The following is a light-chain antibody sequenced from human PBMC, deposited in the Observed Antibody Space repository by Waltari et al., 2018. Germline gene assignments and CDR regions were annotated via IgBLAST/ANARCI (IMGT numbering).Light chain of an antibody. CDR2: DAS. Sequence: DIQMTQSPSTLSASEGDRVTITCRASHTINNYLDWYQQKPGKAPKWVIYDASSLESGVPSRFSGSGSGTEFTLTISSLQPDDFATYYCQQYDFYSLTFGGGTRVEIK. CDR1: HTINNY. V-gene: IGKV1-5*01. J-gene: IGKJ4*01. CDR3: QQYDFYSLT.